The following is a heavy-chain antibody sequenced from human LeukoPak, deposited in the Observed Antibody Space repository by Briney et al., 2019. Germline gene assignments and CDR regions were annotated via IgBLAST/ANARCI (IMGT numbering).Heavy chain of an antibody. CDR3: ATYCSGSSCYGY. CDR2: IYYSGST. V-gene: IGHV4-59*01. Sequence: SETLSLTCTVSGGSISSYYWSWIRQPPGKGLEWIGYIYYSGSTNYNPSLKSRVTISVDTSKNQFSLKLSSVTAADTAVYYCATYCSGSSCYGYWGQGTLVTVSS. CDR1: GGSISSYY. J-gene: IGHJ4*02. D-gene: IGHD2-15*01.